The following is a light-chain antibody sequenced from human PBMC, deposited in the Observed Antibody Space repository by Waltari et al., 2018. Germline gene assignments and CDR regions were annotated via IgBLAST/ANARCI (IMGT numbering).Light chain of an antibody. J-gene: IGLJ1*01. V-gene: IGLV2-14*03. CDR2: NVS. CDR1: SSDVGGFFF. Sequence: QSALSPPASASGSPGQSIAISCTGTSSDVGGFFFDPWYQQHPAKAPKLIISNVSRRPSGVSYRFSGSKSGNRASLTISGLQAEDEATYYCSSYTSDYAYVFGTGTEVTVV. CDR3: SSYTSDYAYV.